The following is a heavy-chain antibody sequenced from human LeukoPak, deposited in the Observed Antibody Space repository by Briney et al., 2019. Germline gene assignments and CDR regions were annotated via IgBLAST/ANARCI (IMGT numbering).Heavy chain of an antibody. V-gene: IGHV4-38-2*01. CDR1: GYSISSGYY. Sequence: PSETLSLTCAVSGYSISSGYYWGWIRQPPGGGLEWIGSIYHGGSTYYNPSLRSRVTISVDTSKNQFSLKLSSVTAADTAVYYCARICSSTSCLGSFDYWGQGTLVIVSS. CDR2: IYHGGST. J-gene: IGHJ4*02. D-gene: IGHD2-2*01. CDR3: ARICSSTSCLGSFDY.